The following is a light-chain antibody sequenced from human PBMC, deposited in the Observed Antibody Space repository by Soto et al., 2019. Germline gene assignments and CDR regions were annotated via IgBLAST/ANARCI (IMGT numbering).Light chain of an antibody. CDR3: AAWDDSLNGYWV. J-gene: IGLJ3*02. V-gene: IGLV1-44*01. CDR1: SSNIGGNT. CDR2: NNN. Sequence: QAVVTQPPSASGTPGQRVTISCSGSSSNIGGNTVNWYQQLPGTAPKLLMYNNNQRPSGVPDRFSGSKSGTSASLAISGLQSEDEADYYCAAWDDSLNGYWVFGGGTKVTVL.